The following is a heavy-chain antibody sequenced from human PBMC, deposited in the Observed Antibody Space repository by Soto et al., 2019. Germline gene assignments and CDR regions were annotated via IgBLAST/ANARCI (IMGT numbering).Heavy chain of an antibody. CDR1: GYTFTGYY. V-gene: IGHV1-2*02. J-gene: IGHJ3*02. D-gene: IGHD6-19*01. CDR2: INPNSGGT. Sequence: ASVNVSCKASGYTFTGYYMHWVRQAPGQGLEWMGWINPNSGGTNYAQKFQGRVTMTRDTSISTAYMELSRLRSGDTAVYYCARDRIAVAGNAFDIWGQGTMVTVSS. CDR3: ARDRIAVAGNAFDI.